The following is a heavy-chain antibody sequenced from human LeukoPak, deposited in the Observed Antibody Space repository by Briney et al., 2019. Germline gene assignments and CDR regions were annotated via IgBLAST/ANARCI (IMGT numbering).Heavy chain of an antibody. Sequence: ASVKVSCKTSGYTFTDYYMRWVRQAPGQGLEWMGWINPKSGGTNYAQNFQGRVTMTRDTSISTAYMELSRLRSDDTAVYFCARGGGTNFGVITDWGQGTLVTVSS. D-gene: IGHD3-3*01. CDR1: GYTFTDYY. V-gene: IGHV1-2*02. J-gene: IGHJ4*02. CDR3: ARGGGTNFGVITD. CDR2: INPKSGGT.